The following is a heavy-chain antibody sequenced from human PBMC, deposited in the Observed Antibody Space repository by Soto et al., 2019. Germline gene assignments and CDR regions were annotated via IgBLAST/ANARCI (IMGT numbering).Heavy chain of an antibody. CDR1: GYTFTGYY. Sequence: ASVKVSCKASGYTFTGYYMHWVRQAPGQGLEWMGWINPNSGGTNYAQKFQGWVTMTRDTSISTAYMGLSRLRSDDTAVYYCAREGTWGGATYIGIGLGPYYYYGMDVWGQGTTVTVSS. CDR2: INPNSGGT. J-gene: IGHJ6*02. D-gene: IGHD1-26*01. V-gene: IGHV1-2*04. CDR3: AREGTWGGATYIGIGLGPYYYYGMDV.